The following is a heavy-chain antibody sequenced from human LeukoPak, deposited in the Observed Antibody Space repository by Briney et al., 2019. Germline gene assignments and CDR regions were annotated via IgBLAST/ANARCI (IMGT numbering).Heavy chain of an antibody. Sequence: ASVEVSCKASGYTFTSYGISWVRQAPGQGLEWMGWISAYNGNTNYAQKLQGRVTMTTDTSTSTAYMELRSLRSDDTAVYYCARDRQYYDFWSGPDYWGQGTLVTVSS. CDR2: ISAYNGNT. V-gene: IGHV1-18*01. J-gene: IGHJ4*02. CDR1: GYTFTSYG. D-gene: IGHD3-3*01. CDR3: ARDRQYYDFWSGPDY.